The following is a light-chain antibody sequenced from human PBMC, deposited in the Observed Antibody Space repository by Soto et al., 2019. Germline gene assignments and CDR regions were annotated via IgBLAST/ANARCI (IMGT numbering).Light chain of an antibody. V-gene: IGKV1-39*01. CDR2: GAS. J-gene: IGKJ4*01. Sequence: DIQMTQSPSSLSASVGDRVTITCRASQRISSYLNWYQQKPGKAPKLLIYGASSLQSGVPPRFSGSGSGTDFTLTISSLQPEDFATYYCQQSYGIPLTFGEGTKVEIK. CDR1: QRISSY. CDR3: QQSYGIPLT.